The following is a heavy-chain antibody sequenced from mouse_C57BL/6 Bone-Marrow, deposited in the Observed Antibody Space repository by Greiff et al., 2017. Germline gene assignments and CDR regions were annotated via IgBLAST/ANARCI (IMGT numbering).Heavy chain of an antibody. V-gene: IGHV1-9*01. CDR2: ILPGRHST. J-gene: IGHJ4*01. CDR1: GYTFTGYW. CDR3: ARWAYAMDY. Sequence: QVQLQQSGAELMKPGASVKLSCKATGYTFTGYWIEWVKQRPGHGLEWIGEILPGRHSTNYNEKFKGKATFTEDTSSNTAYMQISSLTTEDSAIYYCARWAYAMDYWGQGTSDTVSS.